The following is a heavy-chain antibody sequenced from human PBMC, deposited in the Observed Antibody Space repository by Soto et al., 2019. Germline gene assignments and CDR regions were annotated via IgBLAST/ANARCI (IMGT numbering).Heavy chain of an antibody. CDR1: GYSFTIYW. J-gene: IGHJ4*02. D-gene: IGHD3-10*01. Sequence: PGESLKISCKGSGYSFTIYWISLVLQMPGKGLEWMWRIDPSDSYTNYSPSFQGHVTISADKSISTAYLQWSSLKASDTAMYYCARRPGSGILTMTPFDYWGQGTLVTVSS. CDR3: ARRPGSGILTMTPFDY. CDR2: IDPSDSYT. V-gene: IGHV5-10-1*01.